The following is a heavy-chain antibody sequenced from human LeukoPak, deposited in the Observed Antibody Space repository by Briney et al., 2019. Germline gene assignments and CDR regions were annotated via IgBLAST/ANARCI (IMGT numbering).Heavy chain of an antibody. D-gene: IGHD3-10*01. V-gene: IGHV3-30*18. Sequence: QTGGSLRLSCAASGFTFSSYGMHWVRQASGKGLEWVAVISYDGSNKYYADSVKGRFTISRDNSKNTLYLQMNRLRAEDTAVYYCAKGSLLWFGELLVDLDYWGQGTLVTVSS. CDR3: AKGSLLWFGELLVDLDY. CDR2: ISYDGSNK. J-gene: IGHJ4*02. CDR1: GFTFSSYG.